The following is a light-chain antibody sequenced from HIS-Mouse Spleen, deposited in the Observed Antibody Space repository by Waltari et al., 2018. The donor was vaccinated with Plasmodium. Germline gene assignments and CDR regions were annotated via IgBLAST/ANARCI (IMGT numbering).Light chain of an antibody. CDR3: QVWDSSTVV. V-gene: IGLV3-9*01. J-gene: IGLJ2*01. Sequence: SYELTQPLSVSVALGQTARITCGGNNIGSKNVHWYQQQPGQAPVLVIYRDSNRPSWIPELFSGSNSGNTATLTISRAQAGDEADYYCQVWDSSTVVFGGGTKLTVL. CDR1: NIGSKN. CDR2: RDS.